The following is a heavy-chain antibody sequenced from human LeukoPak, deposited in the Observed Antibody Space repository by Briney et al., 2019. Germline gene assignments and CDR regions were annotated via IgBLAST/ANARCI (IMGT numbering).Heavy chain of an antibody. Sequence: GASVKVSCKASGYTFTSYGISWVRQAPGQGLEWMGWISAYNGNTNYAQKLQGRVTMTTDTSTSTAYMELRSLRSDDTAVYYCAREGVTYYYDSSGSYFDYWGQGTLVTVSS. J-gene: IGHJ4*02. CDR2: ISAYNGNT. CDR3: AREGVTYYYDSSGSYFDY. D-gene: IGHD3-22*01. V-gene: IGHV1-18*01. CDR1: GYTFTSYG.